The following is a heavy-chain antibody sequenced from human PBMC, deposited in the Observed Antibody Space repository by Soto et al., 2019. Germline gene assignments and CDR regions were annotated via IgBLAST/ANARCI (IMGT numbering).Heavy chain of an antibody. D-gene: IGHD1-1*01. V-gene: IGHV3-23*01. CDR1: GFTFSSYA. CDR2: ISGSGGST. J-gene: IGHJ6*02. CDR3: AKDRTTGTTEYYYYYGMDV. Sequence: GGSLRLSCAASGFTFSSYAMSWVRQAPGKGVEWVSAISGSGGSTYYADSVKGRFTISRDNSKNTLYLQMNSLRAEDTAVYYCAKDRTTGTTEYYYYYGMDVWGQGTTVTVSS.